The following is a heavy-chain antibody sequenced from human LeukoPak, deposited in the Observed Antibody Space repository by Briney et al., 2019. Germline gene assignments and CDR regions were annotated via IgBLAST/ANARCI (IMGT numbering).Heavy chain of an antibody. CDR3: ARGGIAAAGVAYYYYYGMDV. Sequence: TSETLSLTCAVYGGSFSGYYWSWIRQPPGKGREWIGEINHSGSTNYNPSLKSRVTISVDTSKNQFSLKLSSVTAADTAVYYCARGGIAAAGVAYYYYYGMDVWGQGTTVTVSS. CDR1: GGSFSGYY. V-gene: IGHV4-34*01. D-gene: IGHD6-13*01. CDR2: INHSGST. J-gene: IGHJ6*02.